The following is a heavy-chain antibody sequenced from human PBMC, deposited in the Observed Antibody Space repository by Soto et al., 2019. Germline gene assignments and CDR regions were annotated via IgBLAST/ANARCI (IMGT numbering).Heavy chain of an antibody. CDR3: ARGRDGDY. CDR1: GYAFTTYG. J-gene: IGHJ4*02. V-gene: IGHV1-18*01. D-gene: IGHD6-6*01. CDR2: ISAHNGNT. Sequence: QVHLVQSGAEVKKPGASVKVSCKGSGYAFTTYGITWVRQAPGQGLEWRGWISAHNGNTEYAQKLQGRVTVTRDTSTSTAYMELRSLRSDDTAVYYCARGRDGDYWGQGALVTVSS.